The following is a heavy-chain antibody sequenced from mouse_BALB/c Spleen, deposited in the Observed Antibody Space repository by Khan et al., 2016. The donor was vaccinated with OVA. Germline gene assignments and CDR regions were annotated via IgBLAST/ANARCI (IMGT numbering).Heavy chain of an antibody. J-gene: IGHJ4*01. Sequence: QVQLEESGPELVKPGALVKISCKASGYTFTAYNINWVKQRPGQGLEWIGWIYPGDGSTKYNENFKGEATLTADTSSNTAYMQLISLTSEKSAVYFCAREGVRGVAMDYWGQGTSVSVSS. D-gene: IGHD1-1*01. V-gene: IGHV1S56*01. CDR3: AREGVRGVAMDY. CDR1: GYTFTAYN. CDR2: IYPGDGST.